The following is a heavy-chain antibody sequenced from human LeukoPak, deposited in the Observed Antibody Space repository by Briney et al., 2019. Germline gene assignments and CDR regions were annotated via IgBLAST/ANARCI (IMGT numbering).Heavy chain of an antibody. CDR1: GYTFSGTGWY. V-gene: IGHV1-2*02. J-gene: IGHJ4*02. Sequence: ASVKISCKASGYTFSGTGWYLYWLRQAPGQGLECMGWIYPNNGATAYAQKFQGRVAMTRDTSITTAYMELSRLRPDDTAVYYCARDGPAQMVDFDYWGQGTLVTVSS. CDR2: IYPNNGAT. CDR3: ARDGPAQMVDFDY. D-gene: IGHD3-10*01.